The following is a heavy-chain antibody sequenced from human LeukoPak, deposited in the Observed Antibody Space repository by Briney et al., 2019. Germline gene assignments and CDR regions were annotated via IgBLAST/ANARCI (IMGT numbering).Heavy chain of an antibody. D-gene: IGHD5-24*01. V-gene: IGHV4-59*01. Sequence: SETLSLTCTVSGGSISSYYWSWIRQPPGKGQEWIGYIYYSGSTNYNPSLKSRVTISVDTSKNQFSLKLSSVTAADTAVYYCARDSRDGYNYADWGQGTLVTV. CDR2: IYYSGST. CDR3: ARDSRDGYNYAD. CDR1: GGSISSYY. J-gene: IGHJ4*02.